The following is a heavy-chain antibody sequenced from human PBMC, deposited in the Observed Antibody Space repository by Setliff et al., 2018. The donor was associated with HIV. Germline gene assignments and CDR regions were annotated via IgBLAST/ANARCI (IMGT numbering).Heavy chain of an antibody. CDR3: ATFDSGSYASGYYYGMDV. CDR1: GGTFSSYA. CDR2: IIPILGIA. J-gene: IGHJ6*02. Sequence: SVKVSCKASGGTFSSYAISWVRQAPGQGLEWMGGIIPILGIANYAQKFQGRVTITADESTNTAYMELSSLRSEDTVVYYCATFDSGSYASGYYYGMDVWGQGTTVTVSS. V-gene: IGHV1-69*10. D-gene: IGHD1-26*01.